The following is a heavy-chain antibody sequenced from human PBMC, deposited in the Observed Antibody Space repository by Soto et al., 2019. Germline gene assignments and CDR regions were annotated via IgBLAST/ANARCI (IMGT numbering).Heavy chain of an antibody. CDR1: GGSISSSNW. Sequence: PSETLSLTCAVSGGSISSSNWWSWVRQPPGKGLEWIGEIYHSGSTYYNPSLKSRVTISVDKSKNQFPLKLSSVTAADTAVYYCARVWTTVTNWFDPWGQGTLVTVSS. CDR3: ARVWTTVTNWFDP. J-gene: IGHJ5*02. CDR2: IYHSGST. V-gene: IGHV4-4*02. D-gene: IGHD4-17*01.